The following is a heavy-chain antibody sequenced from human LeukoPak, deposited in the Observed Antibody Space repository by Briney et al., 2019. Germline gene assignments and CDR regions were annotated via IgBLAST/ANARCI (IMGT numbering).Heavy chain of an antibody. V-gene: IGHV3-73*01. Sequence: PGGSLRLSCAASGFTFSGSAMHWVRQASGKGLEWVGRIRSKANSYATAYAASVKGRFTISRDDSKNTAYLQMNSLKTEDTAVHYCSRRKHGYGENYYYYYYMDVWGKGTTVTVSS. CDR3: SRRKHGYGENYYYYYYMDV. CDR1: GFTFSGSA. J-gene: IGHJ6*03. CDR2: IRSKANSYAT. D-gene: IGHD4-17*01.